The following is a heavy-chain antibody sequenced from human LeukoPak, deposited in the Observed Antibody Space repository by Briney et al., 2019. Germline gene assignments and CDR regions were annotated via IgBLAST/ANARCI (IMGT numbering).Heavy chain of an antibody. CDR1: GYTFTSYD. Sequence: ASVKVPCKASGYTFTSYDINWVRQATGQVLEWMGWMNPNSGNTGYAQKFQGRVTMTRNTSISTAYMELSSLRSEDTAVYYCARAYYDSSGYYYIYYYYGMDVWGQGTTVTVSS. CDR2: MNPNSGNT. J-gene: IGHJ6*02. D-gene: IGHD3-22*01. V-gene: IGHV1-8*01. CDR3: ARAYYDSSGYYYIYYYYGMDV.